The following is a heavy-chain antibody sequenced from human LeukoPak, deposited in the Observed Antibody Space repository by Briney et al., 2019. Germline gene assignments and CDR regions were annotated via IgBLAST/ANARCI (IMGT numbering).Heavy chain of an antibody. V-gene: IGHV3-48*03. CDR2: ISSSGSTI. CDR3: ARRDYDILTGYFIFDY. J-gene: IGHJ4*02. CDR1: GFTFSSYE. D-gene: IGHD3-9*01. Sequence: GGSLRLSCAASGFTFSSYEMNWVRQAPGKGLEWVSYISSSGSTIYYADSVKGRFTISRDNAKNSLYLQMNSLRAEDTAVYYCARRDYDILTGYFIFDYWGQGTLVTVSS.